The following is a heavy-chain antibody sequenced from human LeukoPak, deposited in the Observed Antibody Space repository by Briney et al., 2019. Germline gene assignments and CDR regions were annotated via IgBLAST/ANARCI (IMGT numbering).Heavy chain of an antibody. CDR3: ARDLSYDSSGSFDY. J-gene: IGHJ4*02. V-gene: IGHV3-23*01. CDR2: FSGGDGST. Sequence: GGSLRLSCAASGFTFSSYAMSWVRQAPGKGLEWVSGFSGGDGSTSYADSVKGRFTISRDNSKNTLYLQMNSLRAEDTAVYYCARDLSYDSSGSFDYWGQGTLVTVSS. D-gene: IGHD3-22*01. CDR1: GFTFSSYA.